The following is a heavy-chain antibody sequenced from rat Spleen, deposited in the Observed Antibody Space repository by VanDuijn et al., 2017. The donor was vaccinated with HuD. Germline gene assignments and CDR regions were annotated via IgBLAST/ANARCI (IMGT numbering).Heavy chain of an antibody. V-gene: IGHV5-31*01. D-gene: IGHD1-11*01. J-gene: IGHJ2*01. CDR2: ITNTGGHS. CDR3: TSYGGYAHY. CDR1: GFTFNNYW. Sequence: EVQLVESGGGLVQPGRSLKLSCVASGFTFNNYWMTWIRQAPGKGLEWVASITNTGGHSYYPDSVKGRFTISRDNAKSTLDLQMNSLRSEDTATYYCTSYGGYAHYWGQGVMVTVSS.